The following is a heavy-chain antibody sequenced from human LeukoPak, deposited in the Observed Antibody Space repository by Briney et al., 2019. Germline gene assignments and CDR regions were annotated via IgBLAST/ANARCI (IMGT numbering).Heavy chain of an antibody. CDR1: GYTFTSYD. CDR3: ARVSYSSGSLTYYYYYYMDV. Sequence: GASVKVSCKASGYTFTSYDINWVRQATGQGLEWMGWMNPNSGNTVYAQKFQGRVTMTRNTSISTAYMELSSLRSEDTAVYYCARVSYSSGSLTYYYYYYMDVWGKGTTVTISS. D-gene: IGHD3-10*01. J-gene: IGHJ6*03. CDR2: MNPNSGNT. V-gene: IGHV1-8*01.